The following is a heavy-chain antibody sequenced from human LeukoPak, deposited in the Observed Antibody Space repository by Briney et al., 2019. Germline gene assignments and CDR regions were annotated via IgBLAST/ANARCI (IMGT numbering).Heavy chain of an antibody. D-gene: IGHD4-23*01. CDR3: ARGGTAVIAPYAFDI. CDR1: GGSISSYH. CDR2: VYYSGSS. V-gene: IGHV4-59*01. Sequence: SETLSLTCTVSGGSISSYHWSWIRQPPGKGLKWIGYVYYSGSSNCNPSVKSRVAMSVDTSKKQFSLKLSSLTAADTAVYYCARGGTAVIAPYAFDIWGQGTMVTVSS. J-gene: IGHJ3*02.